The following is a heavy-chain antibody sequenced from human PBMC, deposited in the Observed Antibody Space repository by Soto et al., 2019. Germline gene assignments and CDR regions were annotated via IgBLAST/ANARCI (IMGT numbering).Heavy chain of an antibody. J-gene: IGHJ6*02. CDR2: ISSSSSTI. Sequence: PGGSLRLSCAASGFTFSSYSMNWVRQAPGKGLEWVSYISSSSSTIYYADSVKGRFTISRDNAKNSLYLQMNSLRDEDTAVYYCARVPERYCSSTSCQPYCGIDVWGQGTTVTVSS. V-gene: IGHV3-48*02. CDR3: ARVPERYCSSTSCQPYCGIDV. CDR1: GFTFSSYS. D-gene: IGHD2-2*01.